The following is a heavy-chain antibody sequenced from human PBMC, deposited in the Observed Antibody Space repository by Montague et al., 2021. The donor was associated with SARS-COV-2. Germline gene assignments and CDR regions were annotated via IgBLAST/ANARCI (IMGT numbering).Heavy chain of an antibody. CDR1: GYTFTSYG. CDR2: ISAYNGNT. V-gene: IGHV1-18*01. Sequence: SVKVSCKASGYTFTSYGISWVRQAPGQGLEWMGWISAYNGNTNYAQKLQGRVTMTTDTSTSTAYMELRSLRSDDTAVYYCAGAMVRGVMGHYYGMDVWGQGTTVTVSS. CDR3: AGAMVRGVMGHYYGMDV. J-gene: IGHJ6*02. D-gene: IGHD3-10*01.